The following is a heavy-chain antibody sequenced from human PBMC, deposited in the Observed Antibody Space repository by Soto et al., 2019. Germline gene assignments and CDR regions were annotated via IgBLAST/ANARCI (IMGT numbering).Heavy chain of an antibody. J-gene: IGHJ5*02. Sequence: QITLKESGPPLVKPTQTLTLTCTFSGFSLSTSGVGVGWIRQPPGKALEWLALIYWNDDKRYSPSLKSRLTITTDTSKNQVVLTMTNMDPVDTATYYCAHRPPTNSTITIFGVVIAYGNWFDPWGQGTLVTVSS. CDR2: IYWNDDK. D-gene: IGHD3-3*01. CDR1: GFSLSTSGVG. CDR3: AHRPPTNSTITIFGVVIAYGNWFDP. V-gene: IGHV2-5*01.